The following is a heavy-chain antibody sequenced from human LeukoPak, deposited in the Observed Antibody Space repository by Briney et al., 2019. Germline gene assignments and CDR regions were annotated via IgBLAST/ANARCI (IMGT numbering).Heavy chain of an antibody. J-gene: IGHJ4*02. Sequence: GGSLRLSCAASGFTFDDYAMHWVRQAPGKGLGWVSGISWNSGSIGYADSVKGRFTISRDNAKNSLYLQMNSLRAEDTALYYCAKEESDWGQGTLVTVSS. CDR3: AKEESD. V-gene: IGHV3-9*01. CDR2: ISWNSGSI. CDR1: GFTFDDYA.